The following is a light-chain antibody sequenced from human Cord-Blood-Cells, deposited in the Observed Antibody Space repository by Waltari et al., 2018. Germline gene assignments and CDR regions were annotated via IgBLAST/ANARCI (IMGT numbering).Light chain of an antibody. CDR1: QRVSSN. Sequence: EIVMTQSPATLSVSPGERATLACRASQRVSSNLAWDQQKPGQAPRLLIYGASTRATGIPARFSGSGSGTEFTLTISSLQSEDFAVYYCQQYNNWPRTFGQGTKVEIK. V-gene: IGKV3-15*01. CDR3: QQYNNWPRT. J-gene: IGKJ1*01. CDR2: GAS.